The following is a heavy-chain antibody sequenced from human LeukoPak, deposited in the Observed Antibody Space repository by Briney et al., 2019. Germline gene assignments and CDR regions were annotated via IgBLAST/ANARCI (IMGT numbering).Heavy chain of an antibody. CDR1: GFTFSSYE. CDR2: ISSSGSTI. V-gene: IGHV3-48*03. Sequence: GGSLRLSCAASGFTFSSYEMNWVRQAPGKGLEWVSYISSSGSTIYYADSVKGRFTISRDNAKNSLYLQMNSLRAEHTAVYYRADLGLTMIGGVWGKGPTVTISS. J-gene: IGHJ6*04. D-gene: IGHD3-10*02. CDR3: ADLGLTMIGGV.